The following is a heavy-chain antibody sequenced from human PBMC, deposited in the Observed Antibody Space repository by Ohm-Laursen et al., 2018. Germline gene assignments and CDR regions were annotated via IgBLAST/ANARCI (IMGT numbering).Heavy chain of an antibody. Sequence: PTQTLTLTCTFSGFSLSTSGMCVSWIRQPPGKALEWLARIDWDDDEFYSTSLKTRLTISKDTSKNQVVLTVTNMDPVDTATYYCARIRRYSSSWFYFDYWGQGTLVTVSS. D-gene: IGHD6-13*01. CDR2: IDWDDDE. CDR1: GFSLSTSGMC. V-gene: IGHV2-70*16. J-gene: IGHJ4*02. CDR3: ARIRRYSSSWFYFDY.